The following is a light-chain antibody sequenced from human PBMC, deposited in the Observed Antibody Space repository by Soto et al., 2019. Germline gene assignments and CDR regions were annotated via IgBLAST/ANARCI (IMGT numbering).Light chain of an antibody. CDR2: DAS. V-gene: IGKV3-11*01. CDR1: QSINNY. J-gene: IGKJ4*01. Sequence: EIVLTQSPATLSLSPGERATLSCRASQSINNYLGWYQQRPGQAPRLLIYDASSRATDIPARFSGSGSGTDFTLTISSLEPEDFVVYYCQQRTNWPLTFGGGTKVEIK. CDR3: QQRTNWPLT.